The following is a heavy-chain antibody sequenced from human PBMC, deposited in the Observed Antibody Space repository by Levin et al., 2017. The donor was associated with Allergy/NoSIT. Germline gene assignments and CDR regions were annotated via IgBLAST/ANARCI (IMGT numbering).Heavy chain of an antibody. CDR2: INSDGSST. J-gene: IGHJ6*02. CDR3: ARDLLVVLSDYYGMDV. D-gene: IGHD2/OR15-2a*01. V-gene: IGHV3-74*01. CDR1: GFTFSNYW. Sequence: LSLTCAVSGFTFSNYWMHWVRQAPGKGLVWVSRINSDGSSTSYADSVRGRFTISRDNAKNTLYLQMNSLRAEDTAVYYCARDLLVVLSDYYGMDVWGQGTTVTVSS.